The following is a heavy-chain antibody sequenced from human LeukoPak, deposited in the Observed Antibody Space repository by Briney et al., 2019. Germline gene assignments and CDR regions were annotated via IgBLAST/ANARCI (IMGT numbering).Heavy chain of an antibody. CDR1: GFTFSDYY. CDR3: AKVTYGSGTYGAFDY. J-gene: IGHJ4*02. CDR2: ISGSGGST. D-gene: IGHD3-10*01. V-gene: IGHV3-23*01. Sequence: GGSLRLSCAASGFTFSDYYMSWIRQAPGKGLEWVSAISGSGGSTYYADSVKGRFTISRDNSKNTLYLQMNSLRAEDTAVYYCAKVTYGSGTYGAFDYWGQGTLVTVYS.